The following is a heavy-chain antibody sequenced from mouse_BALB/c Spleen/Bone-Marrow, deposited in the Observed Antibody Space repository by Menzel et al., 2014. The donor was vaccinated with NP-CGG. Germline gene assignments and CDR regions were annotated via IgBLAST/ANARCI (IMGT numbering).Heavy chain of an antibody. Sequence: EVKLLESGPELVKPGASVKISCKASGYPFTDYNMHWVKQSHGKSLEWIGYIYPHTSDTGYNQKFRNKATLTVDISSSTAYMVLRSLTSEDSAVYDCVRAPPITSVVTRDYWGQGTTLTVSS. CDR2: IYPHTSDT. CDR3: VRAPPITSVVTRDY. D-gene: IGHD1-1*01. J-gene: IGHJ2*01. CDR1: GYPFTDYN. V-gene: IGHV1S29*02.